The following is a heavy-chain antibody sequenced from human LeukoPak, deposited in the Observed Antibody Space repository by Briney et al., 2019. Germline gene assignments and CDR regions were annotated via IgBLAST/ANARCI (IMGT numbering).Heavy chain of an antibody. CDR3: AKDRASYDFWSGYYANDI. V-gene: IGHV3-23*01. Sequence: PGGSLRLSCVASGFIFSTYAMSWVRQAPGKGLEWVSAISGSGGSTYYADSVKGRFTISRDNSKNTLYLQMNSLRAEDTAVYYCAKDRASYDFWSGYYANDIWGQGTLVTVSS. CDR2: ISGSGGST. J-gene: IGHJ4*02. D-gene: IGHD3-3*01. CDR1: GFIFSTYA.